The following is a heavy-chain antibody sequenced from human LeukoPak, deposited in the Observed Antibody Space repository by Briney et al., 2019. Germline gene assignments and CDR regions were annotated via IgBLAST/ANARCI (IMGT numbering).Heavy chain of an antibody. V-gene: IGHV4-61*02. CDR2: IYTSGST. J-gene: IGHJ6*03. CDR3: ARIAMKQLVLFDYYYYMDV. D-gene: IGHD6-13*01. Sequence: SQTLSLTCTVSGGSISSGSYYWSWIRQPAGKGLERIGRIYTSGSTNYNPSLKSRVTISVDTPKNQFSLKLSSVTAADTAVYYCARIAMKQLVLFDYYYYMDVWGKGTTVTVSS. CDR1: GGSISSGSYY.